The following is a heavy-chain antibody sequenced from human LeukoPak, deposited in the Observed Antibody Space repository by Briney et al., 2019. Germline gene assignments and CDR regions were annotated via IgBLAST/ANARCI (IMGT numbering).Heavy chain of an antibody. CDR2: IYSGGST. V-gene: IGHV3-53*01. D-gene: IGHD3-22*01. Sequence: GGSLRLSCAASGFTVSSNYMSWVRQAPGKGLEWVSVIYSGGSTYYADSVKGRFTISRDNSKNTLYLQMNSLRAEDTTVYYCAKTLVDYYDSSGYYPSGAFDIWGQGTMVTVSS. CDR3: AKTLVDYYDSSGYYPSGAFDI. CDR1: GFTVSSNY. J-gene: IGHJ3*02.